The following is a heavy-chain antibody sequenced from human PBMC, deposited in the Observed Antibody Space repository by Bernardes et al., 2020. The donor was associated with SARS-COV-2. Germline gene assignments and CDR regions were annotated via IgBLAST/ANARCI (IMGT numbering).Heavy chain of an antibody. CDR2: ISCSGGST. CDR3: AKARISRLITMIVVGNGAFDI. V-gene: IGHV3-23*01. J-gene: IGHJ3*02. Sequence: GGSLRLSCGSSGFTFSSYAMSWVRKGPGMGLEWVSAISCSGGSTYYADSVKGRFTISRDNSKNTLYLQMNSLRAEDTAVYYCAKARISRLITMIVVGNGAFDIWGQGTMVTVSS. D-gene: IGHD3-22*01. CDR1: GFTFSSYA.